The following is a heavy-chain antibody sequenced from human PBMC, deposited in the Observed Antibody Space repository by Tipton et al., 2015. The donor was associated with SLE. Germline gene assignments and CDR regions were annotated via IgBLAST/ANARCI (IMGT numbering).Heavy chain of an antibody. J-gene: IGHJ6*03. V-gene: IGHV4-34*01. D-gene: IGHD3-3*01. CDR1: GGSFSGYY. CDR3: AIEMSAYDFWSGGDRYYYMDV. Sequence: TLSLTCAVYGGSFSGYYWSWIRQPPGKGLEWIGEINHSGSTNYNPSLKSRVTTSVDTSKNQFSLKLSSVTAADTAVYYCAIEMSAYDFWSGGDRYYYMDVWGKGTTVTVSS. CDR2: INHSGST.